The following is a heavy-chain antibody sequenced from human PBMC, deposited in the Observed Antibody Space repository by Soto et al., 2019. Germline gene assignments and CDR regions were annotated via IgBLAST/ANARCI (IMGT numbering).Heavy chain of an antibody. CDR2: ISGSGGST. CDR1: GFPFSSYA. D-gene: IGHD1-1*01. J-gene: IGHJ6*02. CDR3: ASAGIYYYGMDV. Sequence: GSLRLSCAASGFPFSSYAMSWVRQAPGKGLEWVSAISGSGGSTYYADSVKGRFTISRDNSKNTLYLQMNSLRAEDTAVYYCASAGIYYYGMDVWGQGTTVTVSS. V-gene: IGHV3-23*01.